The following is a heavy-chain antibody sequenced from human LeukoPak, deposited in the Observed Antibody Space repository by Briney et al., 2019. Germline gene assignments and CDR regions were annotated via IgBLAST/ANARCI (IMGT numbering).Heavy chain of an antibody. V-gene: IGHV4-34*01. CDR2: IDHRGSI. J-gene: IGHJ6*02. Sequence: SSETLSLTCVVNGGSFTDYYWTWIRQAPGNGLEWVGDIDHRGSINYNPSLKSRVTISVDTSKNQFSLRLSSVTAADMAVYYCARGLVVVTMTSSIMDVWGQGTTVTVSS. CDR1: GGSFTDYY. D-gene: IGHD3-22*01. CDR3: ARGLVVVTMTSSIMDV.